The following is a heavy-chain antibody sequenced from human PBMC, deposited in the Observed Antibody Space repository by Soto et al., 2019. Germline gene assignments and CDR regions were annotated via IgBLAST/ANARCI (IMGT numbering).Heavy chain of an antibody. V-gene: IGHV1-58*01. Sequence: MQLVQSGPEVKKPGTSVKVSCKASGFTFSTSAVQWVRQARGQRPEWMGWIVVASGNTNYAQNSQERVIITRDMSTSTGYMELSSLRSDDTAVYFCAARRSGLYAMDVWGQGTTVTVSS. J-gene: IGHJ6*02. CDR3: AARRSGLYAMDV. CDR2: IVVASGNT. D-gene: IGHD1-26*01. CDR1: GFTFSTSA.